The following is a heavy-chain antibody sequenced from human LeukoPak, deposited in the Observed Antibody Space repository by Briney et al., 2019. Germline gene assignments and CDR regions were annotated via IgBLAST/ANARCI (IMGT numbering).Heavy chain of an antibody. D-gene: IGHD2-2*01. J-gene: IGHJ6*03. CDR3: AKGEGWHQPYYYYMDV. V-gene: IGHV1-8*03. CDR1: GYTFTSYD. Sequence: ASVKVSCKASGYTFTSYDINWVRQATGQGLEWMGWMNPNSGNTGYAQKFQGRVTITRNTSISTAYMELSSLRSEDTAVYYCAKGEGWHQPYYYYMDVWGKGTTVTISS. CDR2: MNPNSGNT.